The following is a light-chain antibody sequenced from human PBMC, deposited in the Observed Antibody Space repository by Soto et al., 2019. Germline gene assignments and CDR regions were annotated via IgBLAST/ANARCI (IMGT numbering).Light chain of an antibody. J-gene: IGLJ1*01. CDR3: AAWDDSLNGYV. CDR2: SNN. CDR1: SSKIGSNT. V-gene: IGLV1-44*01. Sequence: SVLTQPPSASGTPGQRVTISCSGSSSKIGSNTVNWYQQLPGTAPKLLIYSNNQRPSGVPDRFSGSKSGTSASLAISGLQSEDEADYYCAAWDDSLNGYVFGTGTKVTVL.